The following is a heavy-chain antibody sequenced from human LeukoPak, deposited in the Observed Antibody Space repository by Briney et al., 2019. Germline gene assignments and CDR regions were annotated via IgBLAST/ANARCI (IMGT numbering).Heavy chain of an antibody. J-gene: IGHJ3*02. V-gene: IGHV4-4*07. D-gene: IGHD3-3*01. CDR3: VGNGNDFWSGPRAFDI. CDR2: IYTSGST. Sequence: SETLSLTCTVSGGSISSYYWSWIRQPAGKGLEWIGRIYTSGSTNYNPSLKSRVTMSVDTSKNQFSLKLSSVTAADTAVYYCVGNGNDFWSGPRAFDIWGQGTMVTVSS. CDR1: GGSISSYY.